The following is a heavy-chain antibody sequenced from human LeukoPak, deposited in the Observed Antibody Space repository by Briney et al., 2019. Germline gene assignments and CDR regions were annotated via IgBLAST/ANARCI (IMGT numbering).Heavy chain of an antibody. CDR3: ASLGRRKSAYTFDYLVGVPH. V-gene: IGHV4-34*01. J-gene: IGHJ4*02. CDR1: GGSFSGYY. CDR2: TNHSGST. D-gene: IGHD2-15*01. Sequence: SETLSLTCAVYGGSFSGYYWSWIRQPPGKGLEWIGETNHSGSTNYNPSLKSRVTISVDTSKNQFSLKLSSVTAADTAVYYCASLGRRKSAYTFDYLVGVPHWGQGTLVTVSS.